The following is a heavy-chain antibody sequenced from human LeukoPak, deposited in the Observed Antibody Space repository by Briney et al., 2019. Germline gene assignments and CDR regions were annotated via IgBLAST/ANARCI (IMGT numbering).Heavy chain of an antibody. D-gene: IGHD3-3*01. CDR2: ISWNSGSI. Sequence: GRSLRLSCAASGFTFDDYAMHWVRQAPGKGLEWVSGISWNSGSIGYADSVKGRFTISRDNAKNSLYLQMNSLRAEDTAVYYCASYDFWSGYSSTRFDYWGQGTLVTVSS. CDR3: ASYDFWSGYSSTRFDY. J-gene: IGHJ4*02. V-gene: IGHV3-9*01. CDR1: GFTFDDYA.